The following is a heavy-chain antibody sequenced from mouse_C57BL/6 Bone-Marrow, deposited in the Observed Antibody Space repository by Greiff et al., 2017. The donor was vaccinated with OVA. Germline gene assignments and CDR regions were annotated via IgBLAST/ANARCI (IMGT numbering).Heavy chain of an antibody. Sequence: QVQLKQPGTELVKPGASVKLSCKASGYTFTSYWMHWVKQRPGQGLEWIGNINPSNGGTNYNEKFKSKATLTVDKSSSTAYMQLSSLTSEDSAVYYCAMSGSNYSNYHYAMDYCVQGRSPPLSS. D-gene: IGHD2-5*01. CDR2: INPSNGGT. CDR3: AMSGSNYSNYHYAMDY. V-gene: IGHV1-53*01. J-gene: IGHJ4*01. CDR1: GYTFTSYW.